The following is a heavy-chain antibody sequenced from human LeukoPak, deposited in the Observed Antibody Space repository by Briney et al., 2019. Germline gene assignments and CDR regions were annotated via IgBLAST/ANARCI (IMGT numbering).Heavy chain of an antibody. Sequence: PSETLSLTCTVSGGSISSYYCSWIRQPPGKGLEWIGYIYYSGGSKYNPSLKSRVTISVSTSKNQLSLNLSSATAADTAVYYCATHGFDFWTGFYPYFDSWGQGALVTVSS. CDR2: IYYSGGS. CDR1: GGSISSYY. J-gene: IGHJ4*02. CDR3: ATHGFDFWTGFYPYFDS. V-gene: IGHV4-59*08. D-gene: IGHD3-3*01.